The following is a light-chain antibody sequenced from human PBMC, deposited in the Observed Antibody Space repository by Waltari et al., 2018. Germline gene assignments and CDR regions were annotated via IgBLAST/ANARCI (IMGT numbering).Light chain of an antibody. CDR1: SSDVGGYDH. CDR3: CSYAGTNNLGV. Sequence: QSALTQPPSASGSPGQSVTISCTGTSSDVGGYDHVSWYQQHPGKAPKPMIYEVTKRPSGVPGRFSGSKSGNTASLTVSGLQAEDEADYYCCSYAGTNNLGVFGGGTKLTVL. J-gene: IGLJ3*02. V-gene: IGLV2-8*01. CDR2: EVT.